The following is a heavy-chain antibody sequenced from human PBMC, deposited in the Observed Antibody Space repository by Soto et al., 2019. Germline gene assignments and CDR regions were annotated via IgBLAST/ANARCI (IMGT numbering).Heavy chain of an antibody. CDR2: IIPIFGTA. D-gene: IGHD3-16*02. V-gene: IGHV1-69*13. CDR1: GGTFSSYA. J-gene: IGHJ4*02. CDR3: ARTELSLIYFDY. Sequence: GASVKVSCKASGGTFSSYAISWVRQAPGQGLEWMGGIIPIFGTANYAQKFQGRVTITADESTSTAYMELSSLRSEDTAVYYCARTELSLIYFDYWGQGTPVTVSS.